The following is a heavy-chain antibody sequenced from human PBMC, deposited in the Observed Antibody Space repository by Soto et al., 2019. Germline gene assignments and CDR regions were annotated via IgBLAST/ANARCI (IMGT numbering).Heavy chain of an antibody. CDR3: ARCGSIVVVPAAIEDWFDP. D-gene: IGHD2-2*01. V-gene: IGHV4-34*01. J-gene: IGHJ5*02. CDR2: INHSGST. Sequence: QVQLQQWGAGLLKPSETLSLTCAVYGGSFSGYYWSWIRQPPGKGLEWIGEINHSGSTNYNPSLKSRVTLSVDTSKNQFALKLSSVTAADTAVYYCARCGSIVVVPAAIEDWFDPWGQGTLVTVSS. CDR1: GGSFSGYY.